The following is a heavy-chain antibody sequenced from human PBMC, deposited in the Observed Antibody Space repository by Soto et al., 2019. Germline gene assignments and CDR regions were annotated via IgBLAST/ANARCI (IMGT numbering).Heavy chain of an antibody. D-gene: IGHD2-21*01. Sequence: QVQLVQSGAEVKTPGSSVKVSCKASGGTFSSYTISWVRQAPGQGLEWMGRIIPILGIANYAQKFQGRVTITADKSTSTAYMELSSLRSEDTAVYYCARDQGVEMAIFYWGQGTLVTVSS. CDR2: IIPILGIA. CDR3: ARDQGVEMAIFY. CDR1: GGTFSSYT. V-gene: IGHV1-69*08. J-gene: IGHJ4*02.